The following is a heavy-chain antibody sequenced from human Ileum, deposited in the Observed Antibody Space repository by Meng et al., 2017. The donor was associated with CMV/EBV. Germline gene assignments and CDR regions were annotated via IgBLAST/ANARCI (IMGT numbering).Heavy chain of an antibody. CDR1: GGSISSSSYY. V-gene: IGHV4-39*07. CDR3: ARLMVGATGYFDY. D-gene: IGHD1-26*01. Sequence: SETLSLTCTVSGGSISSSSYYWGWLRPPPGKGLEWIGSIYYSGSTYYNPSLKSRVTISVDTSKNQFSLKLSSVTAADTAVYYCARLMVGATGYFDYWGQGTLVTVSS. CDR2: IYYSGST. J-gene: IGHJ4*02.